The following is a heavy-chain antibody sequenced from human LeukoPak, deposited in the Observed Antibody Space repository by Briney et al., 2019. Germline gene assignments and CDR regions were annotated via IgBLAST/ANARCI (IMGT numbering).Heavy chain of an antibody. V-gene: IGHV3-74*01. CDR3: ARDIYDSSGYYYGPFDY. CDR2: INTDGSST. J-gene: IGHJ4*02. Sequence: GGSLRLSCAASGFTFSSYWMHWVRQAPGKGLVWVSHINTDGSSTSYAVSVKGRFTISRDNAKNTLYLQMNSLRAEDTAVYYCARDIYDSSGYYYGPFDYWGQGTLVTVSS. D-gene: IGHD3-22*01. CDR1: GFTFSSYW.